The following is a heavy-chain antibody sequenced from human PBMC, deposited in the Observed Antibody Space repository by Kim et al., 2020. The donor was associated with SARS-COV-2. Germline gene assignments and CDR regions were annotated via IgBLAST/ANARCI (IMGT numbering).Heavy chain of an antibody. Sequence: GGSLRLSCAASGFTFSSYWMSWVRQAPGKGLEWVANIKQDGSEKYYVDSVKGRFTISRDNAKNSLYLQMNSLRAEDTAVYYCASPQFLYYYDSSPTQFAPDAFDIWGQGTMVTVSS. V-gene: IGHV3-7*01. CDR1: GFTFSSYW. J-gene: IGHJ3*02. CDR3: ASPQFLYYYDSSPTQFAPDAFDI. CDR2: IKQDGSEK. D-gene: IGHD3-22*01.